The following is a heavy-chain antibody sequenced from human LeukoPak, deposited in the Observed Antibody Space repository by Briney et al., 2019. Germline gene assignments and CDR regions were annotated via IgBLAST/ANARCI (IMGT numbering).Heavy chain of an antibody. CDR3: ARGTAAAGRALDY. Sequence: PGRSLRLSCAASGFTFSSYAMHWVRQAPGKGLEWVAVISYDGSNKYYADSVKGRFTISRDNSKNTLYLQMNSLRAEDTAVYYCARGTAAAGRALDYWGQGTLVTVSS. V-gene: IGHV3-30-3*01. D-gene: IGHD6-13*01. J-gene: IGHJ4*02. CDR1: GFTFSSYA. CDR2: ISYDGSNK.